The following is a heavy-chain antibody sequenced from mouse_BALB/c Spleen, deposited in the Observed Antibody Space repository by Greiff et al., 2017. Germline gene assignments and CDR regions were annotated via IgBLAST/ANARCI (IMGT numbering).Heavy chain of an antibody. V-gene: IGHV1-54*01. CDR1: GYAFTNYL. CDR3: ARSGYDYPDY. Sequence: VKLMESGAELVRPGTSVKVSCKASGYAFTNYLIEWVKQRPGQGLEWIGVINPGSGGTNYNEKFKGKATLTADKSSSTAYMQLSSLTSDDSAVYFCARSGYDYPDYWGQGTTLTVSS. D-gene: IGHD2-4*01. CDR2: INPGSGGT. J-gene: IGHJ2*01.